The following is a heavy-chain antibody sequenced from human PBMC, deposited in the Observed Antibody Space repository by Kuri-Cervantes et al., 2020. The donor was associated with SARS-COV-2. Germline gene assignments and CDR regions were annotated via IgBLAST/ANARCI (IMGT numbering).Heavy chain of an antibody. Sequence: SETLSLTCTVSGGSISSSSRYYWGWIRQPPGKRLEWIGSIYYTGKTFYSPPLKTRVTISVDPSKKQFSLKLTSVPAADTAVYYCARQDYDFWTGDHDFWGQGNLVTVSS. D-gene: IGHD3-3*01. CDR2: IYYTGKT. V-gene: IGHV4-39*01. CDR1: GGSISSSSRYY. CDR3: ARQDYDFWTGDHDF. J-gene: IGHJ4*02.